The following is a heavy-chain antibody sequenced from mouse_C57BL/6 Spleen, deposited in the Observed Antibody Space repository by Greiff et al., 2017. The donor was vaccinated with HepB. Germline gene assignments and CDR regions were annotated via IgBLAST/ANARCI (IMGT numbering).Heavy chain of an antibody. CDR3: ARRGYSIYFDY. Sequence: QVQLQQSGAELVRPGSSVKLSCKASGYTFTSYWMHWVKQRPIQGLEWIGNIDPSDSETHYNQKFKDKATLTVDKSSSTAYMQLSSLTSEDSAVYYCARRGYSIYFDYWGQGTTLTVSS. CDR1: GYTFTSYW. CDR2: IDPSDSET. J-gene: IGHJ2*01. D-gene: IGHD2-5*01. V-gene: IGHV1-52*01.